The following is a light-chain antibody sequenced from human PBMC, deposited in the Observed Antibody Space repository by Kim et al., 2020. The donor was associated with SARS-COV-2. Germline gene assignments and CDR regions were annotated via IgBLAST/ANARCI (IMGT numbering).Light chain of an antibody. V-gene: IGKV1-33*01. Sequence: DRVTITCQASQQITNFLNWYQQRPGKPPRLLIYDASNLEPGVPSRFSGSGSGTHFTLTISSLQPEDIATYYCQHYDTLLSCGQGTKLEI. J-gene: IGKJ2*01. CDR3: QHYDTLLS. CDR2: DAS. CDR1: QQITNF.